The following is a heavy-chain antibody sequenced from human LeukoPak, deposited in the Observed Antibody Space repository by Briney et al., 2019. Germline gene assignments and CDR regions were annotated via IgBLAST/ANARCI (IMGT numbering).Heavy chain of an antibody. CDR3: AKANDFWSGELDY. J-gene: IGHJ4*02. CDR2: ISPSGGST. D-gene: IGHD3-3*01. Sequence: ASAKVSCKAFGYTFTSNYMHWVRQAPGQGPEWMGVISPSGGSTTYAQKFQGRVTLTRDMSTSTDYLELSSLRSEDTAVYYCAKANDFWSGELDYWGQGTLVTVSS. CDR1: GYTFTSNY. V-gene: IGHV1-46*01.